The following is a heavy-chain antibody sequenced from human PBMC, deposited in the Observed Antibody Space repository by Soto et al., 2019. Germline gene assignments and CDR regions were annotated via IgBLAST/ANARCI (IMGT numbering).Heavy chain of an antibody. V-gene: IGHV5-51*01. CDR3: ASRDASSIPGSHAFDI. CDR1: GYSCTSYW. CDR2: IYPGDSDT. D-gene: IGHD2-21*01. J-gene: IGHJ3*02. Sequence: GESLKISCKGAGYSCTSYWIGGVRQMPGKGLEWMGIIYPGDSDTRYSPSFQGQVTISADKSISTAYLQWSSLKASDTAMYYCASRDASSIPGSHAFDIWGQGTMVTVSS.